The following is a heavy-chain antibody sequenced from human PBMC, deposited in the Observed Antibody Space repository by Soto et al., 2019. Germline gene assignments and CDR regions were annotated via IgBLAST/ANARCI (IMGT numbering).Heavy chain of an antibody. Sequence: GASVKASCKASGYTFTSYGISWVRQAPGQGLEWMGWISAYNGNTNYAQKLQGRVTMTTDTSASTAYMELRSLRSDDTAVYYCARDPPYSSGWYAGFDPWGQGTLVTVSS. CDR1: GYTFTSYG. CDR2: ISAYNGNT. J-gene: IGHJ5*02. V-gene: IGHV1-18*01. CDR3: ARDPPYSSGWYAGFDP. D-gene: IGHD6-19*01.